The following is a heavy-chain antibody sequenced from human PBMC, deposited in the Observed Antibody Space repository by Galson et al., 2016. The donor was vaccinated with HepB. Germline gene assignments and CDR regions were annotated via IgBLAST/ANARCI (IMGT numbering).Heavy chain of an antibody. CDR1: GYTFTKRY. V-gene: IGHV1-45*02. Sequence: SVKVSCKASGYTFTKRYLVWVRQAPGQALEWMGWITPFNGNTNYAPKFRDRVTITGDRSMTTAYMEVASLRSQDTAMYYCATSRGELQDGFDIWGPGTMVTVSS. CDR3: ATSRGELQDGFDI. D-gene: IGHD1-7*01. CDR2: ITPFNGNT. J-gene: IGHJ3*02.